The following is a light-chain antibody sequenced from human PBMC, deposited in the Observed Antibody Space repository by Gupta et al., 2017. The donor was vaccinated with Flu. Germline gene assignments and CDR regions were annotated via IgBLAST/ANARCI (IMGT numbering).Light chain of an antibody. V-gene: IGLV2-23*01. CDR3: CSYAGSSVWV. CDR1: SSDVGSYNL. Sequence: QSALTQPASVSGSPGQSITISCTGTSSDVGSYNLVSWYQQHPGKAPKLMIYEGSKRPSGVSNRFSGSKSGNTASLTISGLQAEDDDDYYCCSYAGSSVWVFGGGTKLTVL. CDR2: EGS. J-gene: IGLJ3*02.